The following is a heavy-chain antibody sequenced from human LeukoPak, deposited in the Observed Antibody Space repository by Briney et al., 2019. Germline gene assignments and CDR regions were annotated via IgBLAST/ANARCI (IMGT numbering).Heavy chain of an antibody. V-gene: IGHV4-34*01. J-gene: IGHJ4*02. CDR2: INHSGST. D-gene: IGHD1-26*01. Sequence: SETLSLTCAVYGGSFSGYYWSWIRQPPGKGLEWIGEINHSGSTNYNLSLKSRVTISVDTSKNQFSLKLSSVTAADTAVYYCARGVSLGAYKQKNTYSGSYYLSWGQGTLVTVSS. CDR1: GGSFSGYY. CDR3: ARGVSLGAYKQKNTYSGSYYLS.